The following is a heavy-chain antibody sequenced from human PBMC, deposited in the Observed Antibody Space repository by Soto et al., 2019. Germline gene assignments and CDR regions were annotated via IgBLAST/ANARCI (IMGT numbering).Heavy chain of an antibody. CDR2: IYSAGST. CDR3: ARDGTDGWFDP. J-gene: IGHJ5*02. Sequence: EVQLVESGGGLVQPGGSLRLSCAASGFTVSRYYMSWVRQAPGKGLEWVSVIYSAGSTYYADSVKGRFTISRDNSKNTLYRQMNRLRGEDTAVYYCARDGTDGWFDPWGQGTLVTVSS. D-gene: IGHD1-26*01. V-gene: IGHV3-66*01. CDR1: GFTVSRYY.